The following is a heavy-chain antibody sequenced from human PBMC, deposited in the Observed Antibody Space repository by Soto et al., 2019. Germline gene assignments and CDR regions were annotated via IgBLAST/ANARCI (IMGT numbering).Heavy chain of an antibody. CDR1: GYTFTGYY. D-gene: IGHD2-2*02. Sequence: ASVNVSCKASGYTFTGYYMHWVRQAPGQGLEWMGWINPNSGGTNYAQKFQGRVTMTRDTSISTAYMELSRLRSDDTAVYYCATTRWAYCSSTSCYRKNYYYYGMEVWGKGNTVTVSA. V-gene: IGHV1-2*02. J-gene: IGHJ6*04. CDR2: INPNSGGT. CDR3: ATTRWAYCSSTSCYRKNYYYYGMEV.